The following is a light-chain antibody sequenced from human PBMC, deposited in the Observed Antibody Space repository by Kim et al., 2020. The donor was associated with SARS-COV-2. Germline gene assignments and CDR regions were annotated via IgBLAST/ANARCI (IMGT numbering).Light chain of an antibody. Sequence: ASVGDTVTITCRASQGIKNFLAWFQQKPGKAPRSLIYGVSSLQSEVPSKFSGSGSGIDFTLTIASLQPEDCATYYCQQYNSFPFTFGQGTRLEIK. V-gene: IGKV1-16*02. CDR1: QGIKNF. CDR2: GVS. J-gene: IGKJ5*01. CDR3: QQYNSFPFT.